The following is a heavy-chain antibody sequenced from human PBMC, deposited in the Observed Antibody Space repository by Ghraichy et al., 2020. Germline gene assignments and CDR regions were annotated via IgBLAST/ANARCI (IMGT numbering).Heavy chain of an antibody. Sequence: SETLSLTCAVYGGSFSGYYWSWIRQPPGKGLEWIGEINHSGSTNYNPSLKSRVTISVDTSKNQFSLKLSSVTAADTAVYYCARGSQHITMVQGVMTVYNWFDPWGQGTLVTVSS. CDR2: INHSGST. CDR1: GGSFSGYY. J-gene: IGHJ5*02. D-gene: IGHD3-10*01. CDR3: ARGSQHITMVQGVMTVYNWFDP. V-gene: IGHV4-34*01.